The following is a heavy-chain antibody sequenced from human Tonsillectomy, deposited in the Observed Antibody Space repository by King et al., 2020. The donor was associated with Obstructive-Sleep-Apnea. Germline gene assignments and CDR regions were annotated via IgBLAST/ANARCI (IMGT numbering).Heavy chain of an antibody. V-gene: IGHV3-11*01. CDR3: ARDCQEFCACDGGH. Sequence: VQLVESGGGLVKPGGSLRLSCVASGFAFSDYYMSWIRQAPGKGLEWIAYITTSSTKVYYADSVKGRFTISRDDAKNSLFLQMSSLRVEDTAVSYCARDCQEFCACDGGHWGQGTRVTVSS. J-gene: IGHJ4*02. CDR1: GFAFSDYY. CDR2: ITTSSTKV. D-gene: IGHD2-21*02.